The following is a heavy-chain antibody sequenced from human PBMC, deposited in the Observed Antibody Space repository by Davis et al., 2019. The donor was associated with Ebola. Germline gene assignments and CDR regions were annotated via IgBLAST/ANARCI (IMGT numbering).Heavy chain of an antibody. CDR1: GFTFDDYA. V-gene: IGHV3-43D*03. J-gene: IGHJ6*02. CDR2: ISWDGGST. D-gene: IGHD6-19*01. CDR3: AKDKMIAVAGMTYYYYGMDV. Sequence: GGSLRLSCAASGFTFDDYAMHWVRQAPGKGLEWVSLISWDGGSTYYADSVKGRFTISRENSKNPLYLQMNSLRAEDTALYYCAKDKMIAVAGMTYYYYGMDVWGQGTTVTVSS.